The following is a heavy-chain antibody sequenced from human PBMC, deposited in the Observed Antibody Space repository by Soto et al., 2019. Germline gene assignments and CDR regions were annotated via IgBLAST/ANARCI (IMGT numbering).Heavy chain of an antibody. J-gene: IGHJ5*02. CDR2: IRQDGGAQ. V-gene: IGHV3-7*03. CDR1: GFTFTTYW. CDR3: VRGGHGSGSYLGTS. Sequence: GGSLRLSCVASGFTFTTYWMSWVRQAPGKGLQWVANIRQDGGAQYYVDSVKGRFTISRDNAKNSVYLQMDSLRVEDTAVYYCVRGGHGSGSYLGTSWGQGILVTVS. D-gene: IGHD3-10*01.